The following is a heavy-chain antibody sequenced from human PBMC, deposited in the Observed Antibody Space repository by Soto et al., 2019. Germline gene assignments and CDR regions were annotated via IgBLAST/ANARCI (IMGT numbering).Heavy chain of an antibody. CDR2: IYYSGST. V-gene: IGHV4-31*03. D-gene: IGHD3-10*01. CDR3: ARDRGYGSGSYSCDY. Sequence: QVQLQESGTGLVKPSQTLSLTCTVSGGSISSGGYYWSWIRQHPGKGLEWLGYIYYSGSTNYNPSLTSRVMISVDTAKNQFSLKLSSVTAADTAVYFCARDRGYGSGSYSCDYWGQGTLVTVSS. CDR1: GGSISSGGYY. J-gene: IGHJ4*02.